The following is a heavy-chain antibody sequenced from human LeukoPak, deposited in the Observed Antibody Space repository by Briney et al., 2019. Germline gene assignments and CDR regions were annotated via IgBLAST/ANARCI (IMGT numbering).Heavy chain of an antibody. CDR3: ARDYCSSTSCLFDY. V-gene: IGHV1-2*06. CDR1: GGTFISYA. D-gene: IGHD2-2*01. Sequence: ASVKVSCKASGGTFISYAISWVRQAPGQGLEWMGRINPNSGDTNSAQNFQGRVTMTRDTSISTAYMELSRLRSDDTAVYYCARDYCSSTSCLFDYWGQGTLVTVSS. J-gene: IGHJ4*02. CDR2: INPNSGDT.